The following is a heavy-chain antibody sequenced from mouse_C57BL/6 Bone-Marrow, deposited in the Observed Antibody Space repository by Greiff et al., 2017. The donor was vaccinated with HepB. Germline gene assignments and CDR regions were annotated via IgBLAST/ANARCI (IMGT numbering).Heavy chain of an antibody. CDR1: GYTFTSYW. J-gene: IGHJ2*01. Sequence: QVQLQQPGAELVRPGSSVKLSCKASGYTFTSYWMHWVKQRPIQGLEWIGNIDPSDSETHYNQQFKDKATLTVDKSSSTAYMQLSSLTSEDSAVYYCARGITTVVPYYFDYWGQGTTLTVSS. D-gene: IGHD1-1*01. CDR3: ARGITTVVPYYFDY. CDR2: IDPSDSET. V-gene: IGHV1-52*01.